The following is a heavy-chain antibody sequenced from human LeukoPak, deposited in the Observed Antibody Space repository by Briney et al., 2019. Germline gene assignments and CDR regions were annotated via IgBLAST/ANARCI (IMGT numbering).Heavy chain of an antibody. Sequence: GGSLRLSCAASGFTFSSYEMNWVRQAPGKGLEWVSYISSSGSTIYYADSVKGRFTISRDNAKNSLYLQMNSLRAEDTAVYYCATNRRTLSYYDILTGPNDYWGQGTLVTVSS. CDR1: GFTFSSYE. D-gene: IGHD3-9*01. CDR2: ISSSGSTI. J-gene: IGHJ4*02. CDR3: ATNRRTLSYYDILTGPNDY. V-gene: IGHV3-48*03.